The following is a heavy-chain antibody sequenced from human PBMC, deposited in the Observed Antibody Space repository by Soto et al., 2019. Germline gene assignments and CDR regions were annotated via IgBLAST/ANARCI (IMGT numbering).Heavy chain of an antibody. CDR3: ARALIQLWPHYYYGMDV. J-gene: IGHJ6*02. Sequence: PSETLSLTCTVSGGSISSSSYYWGGIRQPPGKGLEWIGYIYYSGTTYYNPSLKSRVTISVDTSKNQFSLKVSSVTAADTAVYYCARALIQLWPHYYYGMDVWGQGTTVTVSS. CDR2: IYYSGTT. D-gene: IGHD5-18*01. CDR1: GGSISSSSYY. V-gene: IGHV4-30-4*08.